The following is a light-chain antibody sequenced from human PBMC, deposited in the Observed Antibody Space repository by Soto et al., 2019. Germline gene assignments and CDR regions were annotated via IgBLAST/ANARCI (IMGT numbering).Light chain of an antibody. CDR1: HSFNSH. CDR3: QQYGSS. Sequence: MMITNSQSTLSVSPGERFTLSCRTIHSFNSHVAWYQQKPGQAPRLLIYGASTRATGIPARFSGSGSGTDFTLTISRLEPEDFAVYYCQQYGSSFGQGTRLEIK. V-gene: IGKV3-20*01. J-gene: IGKJ5*01. CDR2: GAS.